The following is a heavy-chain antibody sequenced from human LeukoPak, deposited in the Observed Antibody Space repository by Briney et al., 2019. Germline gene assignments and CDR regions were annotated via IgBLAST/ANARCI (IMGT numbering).Heavy chain of an antibody. J-gene: IGHJ4*02. V-gene: IGHV3-48*01. CDR2: ISSSSSTI. Sequence: GGSLRLSCAASRFTFSSYSMNWVRQAPGKGLEWVSYISSSSSTIYYADSVKGRFTISRDNAKNSLYLQMNSLRAEDTAVYYCAAKGNGYTGIYLFAHWGQGTLVTVSS. CDR1: RFTFSSYS. D-gene: IGHD1-26*01. CDR3: AAKGNGYTGIYLFAH.